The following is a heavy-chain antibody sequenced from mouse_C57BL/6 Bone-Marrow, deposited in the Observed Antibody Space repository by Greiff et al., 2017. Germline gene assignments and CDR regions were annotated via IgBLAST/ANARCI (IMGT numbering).Heavy chain of an antibody. Sequence: QVQLQQSGPELVKPGASVKISCKASGYAFSSSWMNWVKQRPGKGLEWIGRIYPGDGDTNYNGKFKGKATLTADKSSSTAYMQLSRLTSEDSAVYFCARWGSLEFYYGFAYWGQGTLVTVAA. CDR1: GYAFSSSW. D-gene: IGHD1-1*01. J-gene: IGHJ3*01. CDR2: IYPGDGDT. CDR3: ARWGSLEFYYGFAY. V-gene: IGHV1-82*01.